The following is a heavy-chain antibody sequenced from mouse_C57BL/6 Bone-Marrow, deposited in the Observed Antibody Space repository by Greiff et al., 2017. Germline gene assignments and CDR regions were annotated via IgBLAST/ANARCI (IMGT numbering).Heavy chain of an antibody. D-gene: IGHD2-3*01. V-gene: IGHV5-17*01. CDR1: GFTFSDYG. J-gene: IGHJ2*01. Sequence: EVKLMESGGGLVKPGGSLKLSCAASGFTFSDYGMHWVRQAPEKGLEWVAYISSGSSTIYYADTVKGRFTISRDNAKNTLFLQMTSLRSEDTAMYYCARRRIGWSVDCWGQGTTRTVSS. CDR3: ARRRIGWSVDC. CDR2: ISSGSSTI.